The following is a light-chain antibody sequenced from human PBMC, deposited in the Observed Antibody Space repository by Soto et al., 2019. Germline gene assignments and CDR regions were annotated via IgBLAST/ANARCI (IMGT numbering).Light chain of an antibody. J-gene: IGLJ1*01. CDR2: DVT. V-gene: IGLV2-14*01. CDR1: SSDVGGFEY. Sequence: QSVLSQPASVSGSPGQSITISCTGTSSDVGGFEYVSWYQHQPGKAPKLIIYDVTNRPSGVSNRFSGSKSGNTASLTISGLQAEDEGDYYCGSITRSSTAVFGTGTKLTVL. CDR3: GSITRSSTAV.